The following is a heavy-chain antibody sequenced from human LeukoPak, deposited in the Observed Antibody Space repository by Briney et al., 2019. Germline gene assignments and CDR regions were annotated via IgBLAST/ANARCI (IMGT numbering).Heavy chain of an antibody. D-gene: IGHD7-27*01. J-gene: IGHJ4*02. CDR1: GFTFSSYS. CDR2: ITRDSGII. Sequence: GGSLRLSCAASGFTFSSYSMNWVRQAPGKGLEWISYITRDSGIISYADSVKGRFTLSRDNARNSLYLQLNSLRDEDTAVYYCARDEKWGFDYWGQGSLVTVSS. CDR3: ARDEKWGFDY. V-gene: IGHV3-48*02.